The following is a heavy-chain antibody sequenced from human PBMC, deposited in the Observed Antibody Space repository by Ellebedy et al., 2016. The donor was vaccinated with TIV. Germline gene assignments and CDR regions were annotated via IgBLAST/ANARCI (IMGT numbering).Heavy chain of an antibody. CDR1: GFTFSSYS. CDR3: ARDSAIQYDH. J-gene: IGHJ4*02. V-gene: IGHV3-21*01. D-gene: IGHD3-10*01. CDR2: IDRSSSYI. Sequence: GESLKISCAASGFTFSSYSMNWVRQAPGKGLEWVSSIDRSSSYIYYADSVKGRFTISRDNAKNSLYLQMNRLREEDTAVYYCARDSAIQYDHWGQGTLVTVSS.